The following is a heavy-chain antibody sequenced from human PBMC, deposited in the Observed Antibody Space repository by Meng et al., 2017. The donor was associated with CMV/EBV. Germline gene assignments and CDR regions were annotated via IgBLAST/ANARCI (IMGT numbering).Heavy chain of an antibody. CDR1: GGTFSSYA. Sequence: SVKVSCKASGGTFSSYAISWVRQAPGQGLEWMGGIIPILGIANYAQKFQGRVTITADKSTSTAYMVLSSLRSEDAAVYYCAMSITIFGVVTHYYYYYGMDVWGQGTTVTVSS. V-gene: IGHV1-69*10. D-gene: IGHD3-3*01. CDR3: AMSITIFGVVTHYYYYYGMDV. CDR2: IIPILGIA. J-gene: IGHJ6*02.